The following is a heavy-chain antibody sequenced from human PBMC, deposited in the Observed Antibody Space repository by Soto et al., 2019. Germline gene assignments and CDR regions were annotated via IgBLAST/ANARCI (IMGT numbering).Heavy chain of an antibody. CDR3: ARLLYDTSLNYTYFDF. CDR2: IFHDGTA. D-gene: IGHD3-3*01. V-gene: IGHV4-4*02. Sequence: PSETLSLTCAVSGVSLTSGNWWTWVRQSPQRGLEYIGEIFHDGTANYYPSFERRVAMSVDTSRNQFSLKLTSVTAADTAVYFCARLLYDTSLNYTYFDFWGPGTLVTVS. CDR1: GVSLTSGNW. J-gene: IGHJ4*02.